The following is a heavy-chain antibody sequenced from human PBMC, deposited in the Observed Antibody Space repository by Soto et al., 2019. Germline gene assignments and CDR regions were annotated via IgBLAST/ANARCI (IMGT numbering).Heavy chain of an antibody. CDR3: ARSSPYIVVRKPTGNQDYYGMDV. CDR2: IIPVFGTT. Sequence: QVQLVQSGAEVKKPGSSVKVFCKASGGTFSNYTISWVRQAPGQGLEWMGGIIPVFGTTDYEQKFQGRFTSTADGSTSTAYMKLSSLRSADTAVYYCARSSPYIVVRKPTGNQDYYGMDVWGQGTTVTVSS. CDR1: GGTFSNYT. D-gene: IGHD2-2*01. J-gene: IGHJ6*02. V-gene: IGHV1-69*01.